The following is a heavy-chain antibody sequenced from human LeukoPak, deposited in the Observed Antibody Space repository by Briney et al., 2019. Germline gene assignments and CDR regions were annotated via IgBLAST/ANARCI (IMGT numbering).Heavy chain of an antibody. CDR3: ARSFLGYCSSTSCGDAFDI. Sequence: PGGSLRLSCAASRFTVSSDYMSWVRQAPGKGLEWVSVIYSGGSTYYADSVKGRFTISRDNSKNTLYLQMNSLRAEDTAVYYCARSFLGYCSSTSCGDAFDIWGQGTMVTVSS. CDR2: IYSGGST. CDR1: RFTVSSDY. D-gene: IGHD2-2*01. V-gene: IGHV3-66*02. J-gene: IGHJ3*02.